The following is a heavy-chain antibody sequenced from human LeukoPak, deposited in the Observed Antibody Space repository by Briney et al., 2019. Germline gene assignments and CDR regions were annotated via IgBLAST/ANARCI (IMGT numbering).Heavy chain of an antibody. CDR3: AKGTQDFDY. V-gene: IGHV3-23*01. J-gene: IGHJ4*02. Sequence: GGSLRLSCAASKFTFNNYAMHWVRQAPGKGLEWVSAISGSGGSTYYADSVKGRFTISRDNSKNTLYLQMNSLRAEDTTVYYCAKGTQDFDYWGQGTLVTVSS. CDR2: ISGSGGST. CDR1: KFTFNNYA.